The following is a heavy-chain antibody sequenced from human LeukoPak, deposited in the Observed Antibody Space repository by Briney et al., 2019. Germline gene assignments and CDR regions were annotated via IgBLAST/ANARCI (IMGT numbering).Heavy chain of an antibody. Sequence: PSETLSLTCAVYGGSFSNYYWNWFRQPPRKGLEWIREINHSASTNYNPSLKSRVTISVDTSKNQFSLKLSSVTAADTAVYYCARRVLTGYYRHFDYWGQGILVTVSS. D-gene: IGHD3-9*01. V-gene: IGHV4-34*01. CDR3: ARRVLTGYYRHFDY. CDR2: INHSAST. CDR1: GGSFSNYY. J-gene: IGHJ4*02.